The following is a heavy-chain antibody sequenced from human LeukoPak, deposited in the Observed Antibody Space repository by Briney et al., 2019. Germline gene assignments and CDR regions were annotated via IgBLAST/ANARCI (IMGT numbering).Heavy chain of an antibody. CDR2: IYTSGST. J-gene: IGHJ5*02. D-gene: IGHD3-3*01. CDR3: ASFGVVTDPAYWFDP. Sequence: SETLSLTCTVSGGSLSSYYWSWIRQPPGKGLEWIGYIYTSGSTNYNPSLKSRVTISVDTSKNQFSLKLSSVTAADTAVYYCASFGVVTDPAYWFDPCGQGTLVTVSS. CDR1: GGSLSSYY. V-gene: IGHV4-4*09.